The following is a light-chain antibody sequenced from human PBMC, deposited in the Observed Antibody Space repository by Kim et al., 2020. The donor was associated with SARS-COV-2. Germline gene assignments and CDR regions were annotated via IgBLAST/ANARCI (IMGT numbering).Light chain of an antibody. V-gene: IGLV2-8*01. J-gene: IGLJ1*01. Sequence: QSALTQPPSASGSPGQSVTISCTGTSSDVGGYNYVSWYKQHPGKAPKLMIYEVSKRPSGVPDRFSGSKSGNTASLTVSGLQAEDEADYYCSSYAAISNFVFGTGTKVTVL. CDR2: EVS. CDR1: SSDVGGYNY. CDR3: SSYAAISNFV.